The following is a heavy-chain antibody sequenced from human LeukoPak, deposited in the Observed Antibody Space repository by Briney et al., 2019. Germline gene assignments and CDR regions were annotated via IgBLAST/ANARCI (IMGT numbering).Heavy chain of an antibody. V-gene: IGHV3-53*01. J-gene: IGHJ4*02. CDR3: AKVSGYYDSSGYAVDY. CDR2: IYSGGST. Sequence: GGSLRLSCAASGFTVSSNYMSWVRQAPGKGLEWVSVIYSGGSTYYADSVKGRFTISRDNSKNTLYLQMNSLRAEDTAVYYCAKVSGYYDSSGYAVDYWGQGTLVTVSS. CDR1: GFTVSSNY. D-gene: IGHD3-22*01.